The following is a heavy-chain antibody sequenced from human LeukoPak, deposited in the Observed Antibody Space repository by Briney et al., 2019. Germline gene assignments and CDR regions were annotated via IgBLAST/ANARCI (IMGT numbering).Heavy chain of an antibody. D-gene: IGHD5-12*01. CDR3: ARVRGLPRYFDY. CDR2: IKQDGSEK. J-gene: IGHJ4*02. CDR1: GFTFSSYW. V-gene: IGHV3-7*03. Sequence: GGSLRLSCAVSGFTFSSYWMSWVRQAPGKGLEWVANIKQDGSEKNYVDSVKGRFTISRDNAKNTLYLQMNSLRAEDTAVYYCARVRGLPRYFDYWGQGTLVTVSS.